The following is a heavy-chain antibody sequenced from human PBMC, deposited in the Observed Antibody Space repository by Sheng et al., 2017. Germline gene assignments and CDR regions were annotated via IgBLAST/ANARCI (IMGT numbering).Heavy chain of an antibody. J-gene: IGHJ6*03. Sequence: QVQLVESGGGLVQPGRSLRLSCGASGFTFSDYGMHWVRQAPGKGLEWVALIWHDGSNKYYGDSVKGRFTISRDNSKNTLYFQMNSLRVEDTAVYYCARVFDTYYMDVWGQGTTVTVSS. CDR1: GFTFSDYG. CDR3: ARVFDTYYMDV. CDR2: IWHDGSNK. V-gene: IGHV3-33*01. D-gene: IGHD2-21*01.